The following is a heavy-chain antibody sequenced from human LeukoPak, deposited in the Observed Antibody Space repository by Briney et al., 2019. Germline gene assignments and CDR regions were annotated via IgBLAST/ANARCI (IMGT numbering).Heavy chain of an antibody. CDR1: GYTFTGYY. J-gene: IGHJ4*02. Sequence: GASVKVSCKASGYTFTGYYMHWVRQAPGQGLEWMGWINPNSGGTNYAQKFQGRVTMTRDTSISTAYMELSSLRSEDTAVYYCARDYDYGDYTAHFDYWGQGTLVTVSS. V-gene: IGHV1-2*02. D-gene: IGHD4-17*01. CDR3: ARDYDYGDYTAHFDY. CDR2: INPNSGGT.